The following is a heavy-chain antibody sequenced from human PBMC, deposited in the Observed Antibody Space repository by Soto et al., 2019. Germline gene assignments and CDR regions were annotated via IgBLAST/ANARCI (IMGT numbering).Heavy chain of an antibody. V-gene: IGHV1-69*01. J-gene: IGHJ5*02. D-gene: IGHD2-15*01. Sequence: QVQLVQSGAEVKKPGSSVKVSCKASGGTFSSYAISWVRQAPGQGLEWMGGIIPIFGTANYAQKFQGRVTITADESTSTAYMGLSSLRSEDTAVYYCARGSLGYCSGGSCYAVNWFDPWGQGTLVTVSS. CDR2: IIPIFGTA. CDR3: ARGSLGYCSGGSCYAVNWFDP. CDR1: GGTFSSYA.